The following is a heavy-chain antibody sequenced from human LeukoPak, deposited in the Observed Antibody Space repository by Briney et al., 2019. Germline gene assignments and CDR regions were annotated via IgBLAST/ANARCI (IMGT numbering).Heavy chain of an antibody. CDR1: GFTFSDYG. Sequence: GRSLRLSCAASGFTFSDYGMHCVRQAQGKGLEWVAFVLPDGRSKYYVDSVKGRFAISRDGSKNTVVLEMNSLRVEDTAVYYCVRDGDSSSWNFDYWGQGSLVTVSS. J-gene: IGHJ4*02. CDR3: VRDGDSSSWNFDY. CDR2: VLPDGRSK. D-gene: IGHD6-13*01. V-gene: IGHV3-33*01.